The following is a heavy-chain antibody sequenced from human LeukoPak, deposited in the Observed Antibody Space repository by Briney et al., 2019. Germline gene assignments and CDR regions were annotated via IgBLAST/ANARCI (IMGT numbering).Heavy chain of an antibody. V-gene: IGHV3-73*01. J-gene: IGHJ3*02. D-gene: IGHD2-2*01. CDR3: TRYDQLPRGYAFDI. Sequence: AGGSLRLSCAASGFTFSGSAMHWVRQASGKGLEWVGRIRSKANSYATAYAASVKGRFTISRDDSKNTAYLQMNSLKTEDAAVYYCTRYDQLPRGYAFDIWGQGTMVTVSS. CDR2: IRSKANSYAT. CDR1: GFTFSGSA.